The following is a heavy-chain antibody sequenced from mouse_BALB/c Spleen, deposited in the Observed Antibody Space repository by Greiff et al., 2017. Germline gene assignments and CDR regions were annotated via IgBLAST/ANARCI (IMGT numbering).Heavy chain of an antibody. CDR3: AREITTVDAMDY. CDR1: GFTFSSYA. V-gene: IGHV5-9-4*01. D-gene: IGHD1-1*01. Sequence: EVQRVESGGGLVKPGGSLKLSCAASGFTFSSYAMSWVRQSPEKRLEWVAEISSGGSYTYYPDTVTGRFTISRDNAKNTLYLEMSSLRSEDTAMYYCAREITTVDAMDYWGQGTSVTVSS. J-gene: IGHJ4*01. CDR2: ISSGGSYT.